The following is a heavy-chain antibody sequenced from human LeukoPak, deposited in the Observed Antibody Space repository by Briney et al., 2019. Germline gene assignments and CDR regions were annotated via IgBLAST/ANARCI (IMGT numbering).Heavy chain of an antibody. CDR3: ARGVVVAATPKWFDP. Sequence: ASVKVSCKASGGTFSSYAISWVRQAPGQGLEWMGGIIPIFGTANYAQKFQGRVTITTNEFTSTAYMELSSLRSEDTAVYYCARGVVVAATPKWFDPWGQGTLVTVSS. CDR2: IIPIFGTA. V-gene: IGHV1-69*05. J-gene: IGHJ5*02. CDR1: GGTFSSYA. D-gene: IGHD2-15*01.